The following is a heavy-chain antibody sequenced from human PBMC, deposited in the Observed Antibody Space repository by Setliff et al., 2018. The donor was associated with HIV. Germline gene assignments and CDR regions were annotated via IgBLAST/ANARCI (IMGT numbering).Heavy chain of an antibody. J-gene: IGHJ6*02. CDR2: ISYDGTTA. Sequence: PGGSLRLSCAASGFNFRSYSLHWVRQAPGEGLEWVAVISYDGTTAYYADSVKGRFTASRDNSKNTLYLQMDSLRLDDTAVYYCARDLDPYFAMAVWGQGTTVTVSS. V-gene: IGHV3-30*04. CDR3: ARDLDPYFAMAV. CDR1: GFNFRSYS.